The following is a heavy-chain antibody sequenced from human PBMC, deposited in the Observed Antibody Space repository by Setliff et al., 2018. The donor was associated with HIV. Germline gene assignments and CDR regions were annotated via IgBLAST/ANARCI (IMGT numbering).Heavy chain of an antibody. CDR1: GGSISSYY. D-gene: IGHD6-19*01. CDR3: AREGLAGAGLNWFDP. Sequence: SETLSLTCTVSGGSISSYYWTWIRQPPGKGLEWIGYIYYSGSTNYNPSLKSRVTISVDTSKNQFSLKLSSVTAADTAVYYCAREGLAGAGLNWFDPWGQGTLVTVSS. V-gene: IGHV4-59*01. CDR2: IYYSGST. J-gene: IGHJ5*02.